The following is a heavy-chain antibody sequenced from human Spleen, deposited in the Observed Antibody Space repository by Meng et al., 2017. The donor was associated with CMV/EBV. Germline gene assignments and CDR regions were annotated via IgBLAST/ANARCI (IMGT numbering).Heavy chain of an antibody. D-gene: IGHD2-2*01. CDR3: AREGGYCSSTSCPGGYYGMDV. J-gene: IGHJ6*02. Sequence: ASVKVSCKASGYTFIDYYMHWVRQAPGQGLEWMGIINPSSSRTTYAQKFQGRATMTRDTSTSTVYMELSSLRSEDTAVYYCAREGGYCSSTSCPGGYYGMDVWGQGTTVTVSS. V-gene: IGHV1-46*01. CDR2: INPSSSRT. CDR1: GYTFIDYY.